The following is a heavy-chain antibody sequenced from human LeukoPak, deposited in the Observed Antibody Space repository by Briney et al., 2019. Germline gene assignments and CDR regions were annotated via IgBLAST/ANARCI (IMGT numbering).Heavy chain of an antibody. CDR3: ARGYYDSSGQDIFDY. V-gene: IGHV1-46*01. J-gene: IGHJ4*02. CDR1: GYTFTGYY. D-gene: IGHD3-22*01. Sequence: GASVKVSCKASGYTFTGYYMHWVRQAPGQGLEWMGIINPSGGSTRYAQKFQGRVTMTRDMSTNTVYMELSILRSEDTGIYYCARGYYDSSGQDIFDYWGQGTLVTVSS. CDR2: INPSGGST.